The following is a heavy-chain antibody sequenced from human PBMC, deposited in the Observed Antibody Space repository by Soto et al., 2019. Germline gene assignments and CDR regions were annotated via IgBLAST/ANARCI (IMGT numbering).Heavy chain of an antibody. CDR3: ARGVDTSWFFL. J-gene: IGHJ5*02. Sequence: ESGGGLVQPGGSLRLSCVVSGFNFRSESMTWVRQAPGKGPEWVSYINSGSSVIRYADSVKDRFTVFRDNDRDSLYLQMNGLRAEDSAVYYCARGVDTSWFFLWGQGTLVTVSS. CDR2: INSGSSVI. CDR1: GFNFRSES. V-gene: IGHV3-48*01. D-gene: IGHD2-2*01.